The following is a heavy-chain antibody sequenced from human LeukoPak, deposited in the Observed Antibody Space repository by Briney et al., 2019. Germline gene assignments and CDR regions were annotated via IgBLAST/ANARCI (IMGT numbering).Heavy chain of an antibody. CDR2: IYYSGST. CDR3: AREPYGSGTFDY. Sequence: SETLSLTCTVSGGSISSGGYYWSWIRQHPGKGLEWIGYIYYSGSTNYNPSLKSRVTISVDTSKNQFSLKLSSVTAADTAEYYCAREPYGSGTFDYWGQGTLVTVSA. V-gene: IGHV4-61*08. J-gene: IGHJ4*02. CDR1: GGSISSGGYY. D-gene: IGHD3-10*01.